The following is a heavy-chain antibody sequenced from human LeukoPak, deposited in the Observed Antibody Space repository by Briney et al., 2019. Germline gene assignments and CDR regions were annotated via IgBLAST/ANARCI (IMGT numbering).Heavy chain of an antibody. CDR1: GFTFSNYD. CDR3: TRKRSLVSKDGLDV. Sequence: PGGSLRLSCAASGFTFSNYDMHWVRQAPGKGPEWVAALSYHGITECYRESDKGRFTISRDNGKNTLYLQMNSLRAEDTAVYYCTRKRSLVSKDGLDVWGQGTTVTVSS. J-gene: IGHJ6*02. D-gene: IGHD5/OR15-5a*01. V-gene: IGHV3-30*03. CDR2: LSYHGITE.